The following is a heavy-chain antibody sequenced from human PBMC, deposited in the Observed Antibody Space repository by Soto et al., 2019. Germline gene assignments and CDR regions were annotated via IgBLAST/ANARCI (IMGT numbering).Heavy chain of an antibody. Sequence: GGSLRLSFVACGFTFSSYGMSWVCQAQGKGLEWVSAISGSGGSTYYADSMKGRFTISRDNSKNTLYLQMNSLRAEDTAVYYCAKTPITIFGVTNYYYYYYMDVWGKGTTVTVSS. J-gene: IGHJ6*03. CDR2: ISGSGGST. V-gene: IGHV3-23*01. CDR3: AKTPITIFGVTNYYYYYYMDV. CDR1: GFTFSSYG. D-gene: IGHD3-3*01.